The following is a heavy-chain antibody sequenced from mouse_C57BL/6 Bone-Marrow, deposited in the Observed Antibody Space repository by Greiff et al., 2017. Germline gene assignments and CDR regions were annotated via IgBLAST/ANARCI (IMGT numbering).Heavy chain of an antibody. CDR1: GYTFTSYD. CDR3: ARSGDYGPRESSWYFDV. J-gene: IGHJ1*03. V-gene: IGHV1-85*01. CDR2: IYPRDGST. D-gene: IGHD1-1*01. Sequence: VQLQQSGPELVKPGASVKLSCKASGYTFTSYDINWVKQRPGQGLEWIGWIYPRDGSTKYNEKFKGKATLTVDTSSSTAYMELHSLTSEDSAVYFCARSGDYGPRESSWYFDVWGTGTTVTVSS.